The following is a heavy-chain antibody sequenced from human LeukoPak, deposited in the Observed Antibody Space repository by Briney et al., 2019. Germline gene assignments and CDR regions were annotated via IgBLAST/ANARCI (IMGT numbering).Heavy chain of an antibody. J-gene: IGHJ4*02. Sequence: ASVTVSCKVSGYTLTELSMHWVRQAPGKGLEWMGGFDPEDGETIYAQKFQGRVTMTEDTSTDTAYMELSSLRSEDTAVYYCATGVWRVRGVIITRDFDYWGQGTLVTVSS. D-gene: IGHD3-10*01. V-gene: IGHV1-24*01. CDR3: ATGVWRVRGVIITRDFDY. CDR1: GYTLTELS. CDR2: FDPEDGET.